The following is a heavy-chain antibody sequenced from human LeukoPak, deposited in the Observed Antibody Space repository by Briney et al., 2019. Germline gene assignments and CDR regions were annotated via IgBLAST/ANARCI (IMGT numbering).Heavy chain of an antibody. J-gene: IGHJ4*02. V-gene: IGHV3-43*02. CDR1: GFTFDDYA. CDR2: ISGDGGST. CDR3: TKGVRGGVTPGYF. Sequence: GGSLRLSCAASGFTFDDYAMHWVRQAPGKGLEWVSLISGDGGSTYYADSVKGLFTISKDNRKTSLFLQMSSRGTEDPALYYCTKGVRGGVTPGYFWGQGTLVTVSS. D-gene: IGHD3-3*01.